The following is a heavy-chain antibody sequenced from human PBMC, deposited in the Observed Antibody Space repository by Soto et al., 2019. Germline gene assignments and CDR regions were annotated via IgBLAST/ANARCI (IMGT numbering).Heavy chain of an antibody. CDR1: GYTFTSYG. D-gene: IGHD3-10*01. CDR2: ISAYNGNT. CDR3: ARDRGAFLWFGESTSDY. J-gene: IGHJ4*02. Sequence: QVQLVQSGAEVKKPGASVKVSCKASGYTFTSYGISWVRQAPGQGLEWMGWISAYNGNTNYAQKLQGRVTMTTDTATSTAYMELRSLRSDDTAVYYCARDRGAFLWFGESTSDYWGQGTLVTVSS. V-gene: IGHV1-18*01.